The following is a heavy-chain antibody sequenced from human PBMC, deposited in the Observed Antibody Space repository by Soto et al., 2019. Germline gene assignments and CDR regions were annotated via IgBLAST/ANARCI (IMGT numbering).Heavy chain of an antibody. Sequence: QVQLQESGPGLVKPSETLSLTCTVSGGSISSYYWSWIRQPPGKGLEWIGYIYYSGSTNYNTSLKSRLTIAVDTSKNLFSLELTSVTAADTAVYYCASRYGGNFDSWGQGTLVTVSS. CDR1: GGSISSYY. J-gene: IGHJ4*02. V-gene: IGHV4-59*01. CDR3: ASRYGGNFDS. CDR2: IYYSGST. D-gene: IGHD1-26*01.